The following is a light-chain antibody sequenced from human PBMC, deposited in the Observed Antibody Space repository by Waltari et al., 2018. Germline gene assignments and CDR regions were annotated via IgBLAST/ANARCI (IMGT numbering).Light chain of an antibody. CDR1: SSDVGGYNY. J-gene: IGLJ2*01. Sequence: QSALTQPRSVSGSPGPSVTISCTGTSSDVGGYNYVSWYQHHPGKAPNLLIFDVIKRPSGVPDRFSGSKSGNTASLTISGLQAEDEADYYCCSYAGSYTVVFGGGTRLTVL. V-gene: IGLV2-11*01. CDR2: DVI. CDR3: CSYAGSYTVV.